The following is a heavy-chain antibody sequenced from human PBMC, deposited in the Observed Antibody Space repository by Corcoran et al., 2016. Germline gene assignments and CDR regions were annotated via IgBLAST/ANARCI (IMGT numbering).Heavy chain of an antibody. CDR3: AREVWSGFSGRYYYDGMDV. D-gene: IGHD3-3*01. Sequence: EVQLVQSGAEVKKPGESLKISCKGSGYSFTSYWIGWVRQMPGKGLEWMGIIYPGDSDTRYSPSFQGQVTISADKSISTAYLQWSSLKASDAAMYYWAREVWSGFSGRYYYDGMDVWGQGTTVTVSS. CDR2: IYPGDSDT. V-gene: IGHV5-51*01. J-gene: IGHJ6*02. CDR1: GYSFTSYW.